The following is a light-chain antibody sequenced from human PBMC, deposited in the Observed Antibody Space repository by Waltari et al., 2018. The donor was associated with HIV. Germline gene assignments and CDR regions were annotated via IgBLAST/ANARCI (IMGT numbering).Light chain of an antibody. V-gene: IGKV3-20*01. Sequence: VLTQSPDTLSLSPGESATLSCRARQNLASNYLNWYQQKPGQATRLLIFGASNRATGIPDRFSGSGSGTDFTLTISRLEAEDFAVYYCQQYGTSAWTFGQGTQVEIK. J-gene: IGKJ1*01. CDR3: QQYGTSAWT. CDR2: GAS. CDR1: QNLASNY.